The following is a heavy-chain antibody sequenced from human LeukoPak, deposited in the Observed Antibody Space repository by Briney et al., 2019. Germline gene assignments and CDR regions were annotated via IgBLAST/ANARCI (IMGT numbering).Heavy chain of an antibody. CDR3: AKRVGGTPDY. J-gene: IGHJ4*02. V-gene: IGHV3-23*01. Sequence: PGGSLRLSCGASGLSFSNYAMSWVRQAPGKGLEWISGITSGFTTYYADSVKGRFTISRDNSKNTFHLQMSSLRAEDTAIYYCAKRVGGTPDYWGLGTLVTVSS. CDR2: ITSGFTT. D-gene: IGHD1-26*01. CDR1: GLSFSNYA.